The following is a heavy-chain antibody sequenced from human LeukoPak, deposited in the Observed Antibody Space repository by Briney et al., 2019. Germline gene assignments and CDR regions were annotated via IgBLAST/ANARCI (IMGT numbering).Heavy chain of an antibody. V-gene: IGHV3-33*01. J-gene: IGHJ4*02. CDR3: AREEQWLVSDYYFDY. CDR2: IWYDGSNK. CDR1: GFTFSSYG. Sequence: GGSLRLSCAVSGFTFSSYGMHWVRQAPGKGLEWVAVIWYDGSNKYYADSVKGRFTISRDNSKNTLYLQMNSLRAEDTAVYYCAREEQWLVSDYYFDYWGQGTLVTVSS. D-gene: IGHD6-19*01.